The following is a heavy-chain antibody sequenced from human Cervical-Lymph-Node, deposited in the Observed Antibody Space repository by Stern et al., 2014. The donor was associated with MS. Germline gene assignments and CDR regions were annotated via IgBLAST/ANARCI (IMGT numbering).Heavy chain of an antibody. V-gene: IGHV3-33*01. Sequence: VQLVESGGGVVQPGGSLRLSCAASGFSFSRYAMNWVRQAPGKGLEWVALIWYDGSNPYYADSVTGRFTISRDNFKNTLYLQMNSLRAEDTAVYYCASAYSSSHYYFDYWGQGTLVTVSS. CDR1: GFSFSRYA. CDR3: ASAYSSSHYYFDY. D-gene: IGHD6-13*01. J-gene: IGHJ4*02. CDR2: IWYDGSNP.